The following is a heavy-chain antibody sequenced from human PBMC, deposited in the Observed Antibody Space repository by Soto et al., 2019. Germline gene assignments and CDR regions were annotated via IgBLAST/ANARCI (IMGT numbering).Heavy chain of an antibody. D-gene: IGHD6-19*01. CDR3: ARDRQGSGWSNWFDP. CDR2: IYYSGNT. J-gene: IGHJ5*02. Sequence: QVQLQESGPGLVKPSQTLSLTCTVSGGSISSGGYYWSWIRQHPGKGLEWIGYIYYSGNTYYNRSLKSRVTISVDTSKHQFSLKLSSVTAADTAVYYCARDRQGSGWSNWFDPWGQGTLVTVSS. CDR1: GGSISSGGYY. V-gene: IGHV4-31*03.